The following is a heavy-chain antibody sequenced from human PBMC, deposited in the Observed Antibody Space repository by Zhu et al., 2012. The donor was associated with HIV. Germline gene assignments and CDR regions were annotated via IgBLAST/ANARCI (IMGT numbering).Heavy chain of an antibody. J-gene: IGHJ3*02. Sequence: QVQLQESGPGLVKPSETLSLTCIVSGGSISSSSYYWGWIRQPPGEGLQWIGDIYYGDSTYYTPALKSRVTMSADTPRNQFSLKLKSVTAADTAIYYCARRPNVLRGPSYGFDIWGQGAMVTISS. V-gene: IGHV4-39*01. CDR1: GGSISSSSYY. CDR2: IYYGDST. D-gene: IGHD3-10*01. CDR3: ARRPNVLRGPSYGFDI.